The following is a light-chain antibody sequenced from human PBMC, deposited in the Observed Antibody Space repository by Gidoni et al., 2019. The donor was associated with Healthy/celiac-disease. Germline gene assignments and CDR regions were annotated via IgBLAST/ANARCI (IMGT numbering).Light chain of an antibody. V-gene: IGKV3-15*01. CDR1: QSVGSN. CDR2: GAS. J-gene: IGKJ4*01. CDR3: QQYNNWPLLT. Sequence: ELVMTQPPATLSGSPGERATLSCRARQSVGSNLAWYQQKPGQAPRLLLYGASTRAAGIPARFSGSGSGTEFTLTISSLQSEDFAVYYCQQYNNWPLLTFGGGTKVEIK.